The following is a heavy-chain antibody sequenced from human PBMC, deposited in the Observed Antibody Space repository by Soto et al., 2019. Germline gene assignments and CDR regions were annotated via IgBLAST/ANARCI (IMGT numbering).Heavy chain of an antibody. D-gene: IGHD5-18*01. CDR2: IWYDGSNK. CDR3: ARDLDSYGMNYYGMDV. J-gene: IGHJ6*02. V-gene: IGHV3-33*01. Sequence: WWSLRLSCAASRLTFSSYGMHWVRQAPGKGLEWVAVIWYDGSNKYYADSVKGRFTISRDNSKNTLYLQMNSLRAEDTAVYYCARDLDSYGMNYYGMDVWGQGTTVTVSS. CDR1: RLTFSSYG.